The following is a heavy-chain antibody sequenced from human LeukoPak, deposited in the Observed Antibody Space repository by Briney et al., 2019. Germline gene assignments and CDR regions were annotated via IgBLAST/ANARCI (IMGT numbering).Heavy chain of an antibody. J-gene: IGHJ4*01. CDR1: GFNFGDYV. Sequence: GGSLRLSCATSGFNFGDYVMIWVRQAPGKGREGVGSIRSKVYGGTSDYAASVSGRAIISRDDSQSTAYLEMHRLRTEDTGVYYCAKGSFNPAFLDHWGQGNLVIVSS. CDR2: IRSKVYGGTS. CDR3: AKGSFNPAFLDH. V-gene: IGHV3-49*04. D-gene: IGHD1-26*01.